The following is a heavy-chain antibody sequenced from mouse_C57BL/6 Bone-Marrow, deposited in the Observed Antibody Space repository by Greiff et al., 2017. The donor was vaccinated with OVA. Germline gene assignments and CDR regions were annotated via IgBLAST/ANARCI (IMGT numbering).Heavy chain of an antibody. CDR2: IYPRGGSA. J-gene: IGHJ1*03. CDR1: GFTFTSYD. V-gene: IGHV1-85*01. CDR3: ARSIRSWYFGG. Sequence: VKLMESGPELVQPGASVKLSCTASGFTFTSYDISWVKQRPGQGLEWMGWIYPRGGSAKYNDKVKGKATLTVDASSNTEYMVLHSQTSEDSAVYFCARSIRSWYFGGRGTGTTVT. D-gene: IGHD1-1*01.